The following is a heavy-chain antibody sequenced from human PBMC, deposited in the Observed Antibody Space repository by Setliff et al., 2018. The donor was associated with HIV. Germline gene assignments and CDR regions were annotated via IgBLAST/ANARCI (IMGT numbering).Heavy chain of an antibody. D-gene: IGHD2-15*01. J-gene: IGHJ6*02. V-gene: IGHV3-23*01. CDR1: GFTFISYA. Sequence: PGGSLRLSCAASGFTFISYAMSWVRQAPGKGLEWVSAIGGSTGSTYYADSVKGRFTISTDNSKNTRYLQMNSLRAEDTAVYYCAKPLTPWGVSPYHYAVDVWCQGTTVTVSS. CDR3: AKPLTPWGVSPYHYAVDV. CDR2: IGGSTGST.